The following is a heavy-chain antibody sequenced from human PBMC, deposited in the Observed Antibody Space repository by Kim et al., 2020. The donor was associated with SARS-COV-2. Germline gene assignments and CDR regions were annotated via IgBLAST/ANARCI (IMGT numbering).Heavy chain of an antibody. V-gene: IGHV4-38-2*02. D-gene: IGHD3-3*01. J-gene: IGHJ4*02. CDR2: IYYSGST. CDR3: ARCGVSSYYFDY. Sequence: SETLSLTCIVSGYSISNGYYWGWIRQPPGKGLEWIGYIYYSGSTYYNPSLKSRVTLSADMSKNHFSLKLSYVTASDTAVYYCARCGVSSYYFDYWGQGALVTVSS. CDR1: GYSISNGYY.